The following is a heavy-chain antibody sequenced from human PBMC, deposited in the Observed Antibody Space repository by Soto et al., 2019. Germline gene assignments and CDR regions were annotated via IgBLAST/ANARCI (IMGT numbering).Heavy chain of an antibody. CDR3: ATFWSGYHDAFDI. J-gene: IGHJ3*02. V-gene: IGHV1-8*01. CDR2: MNPNSGNT. D-gene: IGHD3-3*01. Sequence: ASVKVSCKASVYTFTRYDINWVRQATGQGLEWMGWMNPNSGNTGYAQKFQGRVTMTRNTSISTAYMELSSLRSEDTAVYYCATFWSGYHDAFDIWGQGTMVTVS. CDR1: VYTFTRYD.